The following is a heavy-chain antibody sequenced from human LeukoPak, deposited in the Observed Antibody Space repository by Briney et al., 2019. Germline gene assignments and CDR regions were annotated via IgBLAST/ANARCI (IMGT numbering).Heavy chain of an antibody. CDR3: AKDGSGWLYYYYYYMDV. Sequence: GGSLRLSCAASGFTFSSYSMNWVRQAPGKGLEWVSSISSSSSYIYYADSVKGRFTISRDNAKNSLYLQMNSLRAEDTAVYYCAKDGSGWLYYYYYYMDVWGKGTTVTISS. CDR2: ISSSSSYI. D-gene: IGHD6-19*01. J-gene: IGHJ6*03. V-gene: IGHV3-21*01. CDR1: GFTFSSYS.